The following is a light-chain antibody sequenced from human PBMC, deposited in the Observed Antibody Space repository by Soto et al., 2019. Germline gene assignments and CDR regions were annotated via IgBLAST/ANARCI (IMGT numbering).Light chain of an antibody. Sequence: EIGLTQSPGTLSLSPGERATLSCRASQSVGNSYLAWYQQIPGQPPRLLIYHASIRATGTPDRFSGSGSGTDFTLTISRLEPEDFAVYYCHQYANAPLTFGGGTKVEIK. CDR3: HQYANAPLT. CDR1: QSVGNSY. V-gene: IGKV3-20*01. J-gene: IGKJ4*01. CDR2: HAS.